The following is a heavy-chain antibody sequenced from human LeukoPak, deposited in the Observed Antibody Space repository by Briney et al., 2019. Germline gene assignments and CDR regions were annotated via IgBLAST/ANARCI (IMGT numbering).Heavy chain of an antibody. J-gene: IGHJ4*02. CDR1: GFTFSNAW. CDR3: TTERYDYVWGSYRLFDY. V-gene: IGHV3-15*01. D-gene: IGHD3-16*02. Sequence: GGSLRLSCAASGFTFSNAWMSWVRQAPGKGLEWVGRIKSKTDGGTTDYAAPVKGRFTISRDDSKNTLYLQMNSLKTEDTAVYYCTTERYDYVWGSYRLFDYWGQGTLVTVSS. CDR2: IKSKTDGGTT.